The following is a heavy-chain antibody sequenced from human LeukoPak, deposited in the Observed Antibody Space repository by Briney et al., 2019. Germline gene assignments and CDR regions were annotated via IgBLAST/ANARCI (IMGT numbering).Heavy chain of an antibody. CDR3: ASPTGSSGYGWDY. CDR1: GFTFSSYE. V-gene: IGHV3-48*03. J-gene: IGHJ4*02. CDR2: ISGSST. D-gene: IGHD3-22*01. Sequence: PGRSLRLSCAASGFTFSSYEMNWVRQAPGKGLEWVSYISGSSTYYADSVKGRFTISRDNAKNSLYLQMNSLRAEDTAVYYCASPTGSSGYGWDYWGQGTLVTVSS.